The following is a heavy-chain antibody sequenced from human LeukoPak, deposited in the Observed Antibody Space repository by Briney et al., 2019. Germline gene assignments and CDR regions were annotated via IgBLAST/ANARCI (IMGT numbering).Heavy chain of an antibody. J-gene: IGHJ5*02. V-gene: IGHV1-8*01. Sequence: ASVKVSCKTSGYTFTSYDINWVRQATGQGLEWMGWMNPHSGNTGYAQKFQGRVTMTRNTSISTAYMELSSLRSEDTAVYYCARGGSIGQLGYYDFWSGYRATQKQKNWFDPWGQGTLVTVSS. CDR2: MNPHSGNT. D-gene: IGHD3-3*01. CDR1: GYTFTSYD. CDR3: ARGGSIGQLGYYDFWSGYRATQKQKNWFDP.